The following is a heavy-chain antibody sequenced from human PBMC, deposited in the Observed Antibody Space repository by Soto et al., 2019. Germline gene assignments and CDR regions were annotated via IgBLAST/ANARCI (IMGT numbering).Heavy chain of an antibody. CDR2: ISSSSSTI. Sequence: GGSLRLSCAASGFTFSDYYMSWIRQAPGKGLEWVSYISSSSSTIYYADSVKGRFTISRDNAKNSLYLQMNSLRAEDTAVYYCARDQVKSHMITFGGATPYRYWGQGTLVTVSS. D-gene: IGHD3-16*01. J-gene: IGHJ4*02. CDR1: GFTFSDYY. CDR3: ARDQVKSHMITFGGATPYRY. V-gene: IGHV3-11*01.